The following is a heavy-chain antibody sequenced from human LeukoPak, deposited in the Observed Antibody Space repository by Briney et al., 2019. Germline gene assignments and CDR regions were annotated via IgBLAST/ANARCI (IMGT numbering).Heavy chain of an antibody. CDR2: ISGSGGST. V-gene: IGHV3-23*01. J-gene: IGHJ4*02. CDR3: ASPPVDTAMVTFDY. Sequence: GGSLRLSCAASGFTFSSYAMSWVRQAPGKGLEWVPAISGSGGSTYYADSVKGRFTISRDNSKNTLYLQMNSLRAEDTAVYYCASPPVDTAMVTFDYWGQGTLVTVSS. D-gene: IGHD5-18*01. CDR1: GFTFSSYA.